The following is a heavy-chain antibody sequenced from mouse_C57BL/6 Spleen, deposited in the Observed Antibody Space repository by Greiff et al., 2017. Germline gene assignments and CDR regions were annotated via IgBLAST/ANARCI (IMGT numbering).Heavy chain of an antibody. V-gene: IGHV1-15*01. CDR2: IDPETGGT. Sequence: VQLQQSGAELVRPGASVTLSCKASGYTFTDYEMHWVKQTPVHGLEWIGAIDPETGGTAYNQKFKGKAILTADKSSSTAYMELRSLTSEDSAVYYCTRAPVRDYFDYWGQGTTLTVAS. CDR3: TRAPVRDYFDY. J-gene: IGHJ2*01. CDR1: GYTFTDYE. D-gene: IGHD3-3*01.